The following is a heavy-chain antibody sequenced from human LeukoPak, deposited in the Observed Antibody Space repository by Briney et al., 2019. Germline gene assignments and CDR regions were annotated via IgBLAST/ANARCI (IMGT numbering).Heavy chain of an antibody. CDR1: GFTFSSYG. V-gene: IGHV3-30*18. J-gene: IGHJ4*02. Sequence: GRSLRLSCAASGFTFSSYGMHWVRQAPGKGLEWVAVISYDGSNKYYADSVKGRFTISRDNSKNTLYLQMNSLRAEDTAVYYCTKLRIAAGGTDFDYWGQGTLVTVSS. CDR3: TKLRIAAGGTDFDY. D-gene: IGHD6-13*01. CDR2: ISYDGSNK.